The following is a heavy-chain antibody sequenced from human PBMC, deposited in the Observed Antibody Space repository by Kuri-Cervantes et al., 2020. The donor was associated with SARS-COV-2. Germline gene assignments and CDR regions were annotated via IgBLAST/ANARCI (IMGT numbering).Heavy chain of an antibody. CDR3: AKVAEEDSSGWYPDYYYGMDV. CDR1: GFTFSNAW. D-gene: IGHD6-19*01. J-gene: IGHJ6*02. CDR2: IKQDGSEK. V-gene: IGHV3-7*05. Sequence: GESLKISCAASGFTFSNAWMSWVRQAPGKGLEWVANIKQDGSEKYYVDSVKGRFTVSRDNAKNSLYLQMNSLRAEDTAVYYCAKVAEEDSSGWYPDYYYGMDVWGQGTTVTVSS.